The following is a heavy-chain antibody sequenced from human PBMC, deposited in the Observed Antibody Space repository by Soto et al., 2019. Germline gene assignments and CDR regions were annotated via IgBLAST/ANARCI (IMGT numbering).Heavy chain of an antibody. CDR2: ISGSGGST. CDR1: GFTFSSYA. Sequence: VGSLRLSCAASGFTFSSYAMSWVRQARGKGLEWVSAISGSGGSTYYADSVKGRFTISRDNSKNTLYLQMNSLRAEDTAVYYCAKEYGYSGYDEGYYYYGMDVWGQGTTVTVSS. CDR3: AKEYGYSGYDEGYYYYGMDV. D-gene: IGHD5-12*01. V-gene: IGHV3-23*01. J-gene: IGHJ6*02.